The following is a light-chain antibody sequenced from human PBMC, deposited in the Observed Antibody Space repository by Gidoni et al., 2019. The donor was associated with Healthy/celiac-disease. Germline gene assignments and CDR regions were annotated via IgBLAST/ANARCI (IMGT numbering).Light chain of an antibody. V-gene: IGKV1-9*01. CDR1: QGISSY. CDR3: QQLNSYPLT. CDR2: AAS. Sequence: DIQLTQSQSFLSASVGDRVTITCRASQGISSYLAWYQQKPGKAPKLLIYAASTLQSGVPPKFSGSGSGTEFTLTISSLQPEDFATYYCQQLNSYPLTFGQGTRLEIK. J-gene: IGKJ5*01.